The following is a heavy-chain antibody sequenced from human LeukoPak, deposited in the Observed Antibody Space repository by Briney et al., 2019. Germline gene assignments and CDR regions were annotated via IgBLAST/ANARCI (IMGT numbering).Heavy chain of an antibody. Sequence: QAGGSLRLSCAASGFTFSTYAMSWVRQAPGKGLEWLSTIGGGGRDTFYADPVKGRFTVSRDNSKNTLYLQMSSLRAEDTAVYFCAKNRGANYYNYYMDVWGKGTTVTVSS. J-gene: IGHJ6*03. D-gene: IGHD4/OR15-4a*01. CDR2: IGGGGRDT. V-gene: IGHV3-23*01. CDR1: GFTFSTYA. CDR3: AKNRGANYYNYYMDV.